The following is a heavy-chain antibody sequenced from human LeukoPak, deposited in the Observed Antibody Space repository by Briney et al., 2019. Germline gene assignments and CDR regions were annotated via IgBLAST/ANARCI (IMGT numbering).Heavy chain of an antibody. D-gene: IGHD3-22*01. Sequence: GRSLRLSCAASGFTISTYGMHWVRQAPGKGLEWVALISYDGSDKYYADSVKGRFTISRDNSKNTLYLQMNSLRAEDTAVYYCARVLRDYDSRAYDAFDIWGQGTMVTVSS. CDR1: GFTISTYG. CDR2: ISYDGSDK. V-gene: IGHV3-30*03. CDR3: ARVLRDYDSRAYDAFDI. J-gene: IGHJ3*02.